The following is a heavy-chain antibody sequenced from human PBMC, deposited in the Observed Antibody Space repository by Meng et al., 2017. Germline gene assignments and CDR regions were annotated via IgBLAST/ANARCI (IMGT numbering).Heavy chain of an antibody. CDR2: ISYDGSNK. J-gene: IGHJ4*02. CDR3: ARVGMADPPD. Sequence: QVPLVGYGGSVVHPGGFLRLAFAASGFTFSGYAMHWVCQAPGKGLEWVAVISYDGSNKYYADSVKGRFTISRDNSKNTLYLQMNSLRAEDTAVYYCARVGMADPPDWGQGTLVTVSS. V-gene: IGHV3-30*01. D-gene: IGHD5-24*01. CDR1: GFTFSGYA.